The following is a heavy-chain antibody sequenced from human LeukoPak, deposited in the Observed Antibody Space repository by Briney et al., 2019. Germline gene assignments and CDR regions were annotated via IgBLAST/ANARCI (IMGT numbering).Heavy chain of an antibody. V-gene: IGHV3-7*01. J-gene: IGHJ4*02. CDR1: GFTFNNYW. CDR2: IKRDGGEK. Sequence: GGSLRISCAASGFTFNNYWMTWVRQAPGKGLEWVANIKRDGGEKYYVDSVKGRFTISRDNSKNSLYLQMNSLRDDDTGIYYCAKYSGYNLEYWGQGTLVTVSS. D-gene: IGHD5-12*01. CDR3: AKYSGYNLEY.